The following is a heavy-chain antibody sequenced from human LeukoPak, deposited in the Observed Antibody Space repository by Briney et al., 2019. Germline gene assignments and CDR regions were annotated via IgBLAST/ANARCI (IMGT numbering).Heavy chain of an antibody. CDR2: IYYSGST. CDR3: ARVFGSPAYSSSYNWFDP. CDR1: GGSINSSSYY. J-gene: IGHJ5*02. V-gene: IGHV4-39*07. Sequence: SETLSLTCTVSGGSINSSSYYWGWIRQPPGKGLEWIGSIYYSGSTYYNPSLKSRVTISVDTSKNQFSLKLSSVTAADTAVYYCARVFGSPAYSSSYNWFDPWGQGTLVTVSS. D-gene: IGHD6-6*01.